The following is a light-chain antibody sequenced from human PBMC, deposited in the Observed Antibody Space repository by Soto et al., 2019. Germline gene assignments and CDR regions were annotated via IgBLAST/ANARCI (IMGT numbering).Light chain of an antibody. CDR1: SSNIGSNY. Sequence: QSVLTQPPSASGTPGQRVTISCSGSSSNIGSNYVYWYQQLPGTAPKLLIYRNNQRPSGVPDRFSGSKSGTSASLAISGLRSEDAADYYCAAWDDSLSGPVFGGGTTLTVL. CDR3: AAWDDSLSGPV. CDR2: RNN. J-gene: IGLJ2*01. V-gene: IGLV1-47*01.